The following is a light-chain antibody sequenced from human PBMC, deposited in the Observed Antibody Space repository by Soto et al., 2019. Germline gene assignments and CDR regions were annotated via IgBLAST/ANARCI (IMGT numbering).Light chain of an antibody. CDR1: QGITSW. V-gene: IGKV1-12*01. CDR3: QQTSSFPLT. J-gene: IGKJ4*01. CDR2: DAS. Sequence: DIQMTQSPSSGSASVGDRVTITCRASQGITSWLAWYQQKPGRAPKLLIYDASRLQSGVPSRFSGSGFGRDFTLTISSLQPEDFATYFSQQTSSFPLTFGGGTKVEIK.